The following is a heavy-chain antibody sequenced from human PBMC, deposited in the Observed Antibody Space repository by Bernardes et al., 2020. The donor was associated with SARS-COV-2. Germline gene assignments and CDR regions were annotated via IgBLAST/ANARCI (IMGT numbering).Heavy chain of an antibody. CDR2: IYYSGST. CDR3: ARDDREGYCSSTSCYIFEGDAFDI. Sequence: SETLSLTCTVSGGSISSSSYYWGWIRQPPGKGLEWIGSIYYSGSTYYNPSLKSRVTISVDTSKNQFSLKLSSVTAADTAVYYCARDDREGYCSSTSCYIFEGDAFDIWGQGTMVTVSS. V-gene: IGHV4-39*07. CDR1: GGSISSSSYY. J-gene: IGHJ3*02. D-gene: IGHD2-2*02.